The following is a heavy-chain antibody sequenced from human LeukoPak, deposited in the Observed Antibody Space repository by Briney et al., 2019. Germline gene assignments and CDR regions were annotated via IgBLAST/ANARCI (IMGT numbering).Heavy chain of an antibody. CDR2: MNPNSGNT. D-gene: IGHD2-2*01. V-gene: IGHV1-8*01. Sequence: GASVKVSCKASGYTFTSYDINWVRQATGQGLEWMGWMNPNSGNTGYAQKFQGRVTMTRNTSISTAYMELSSLRSEDTAVYYCARGDCSSTSCPNYYYYYMDVWGKGTTVTVSS. CDR1: GYTFTSYD. J-gene: IGHJ6*03. CDR3: ARGDCSSTSCPNYYYYYMDV.